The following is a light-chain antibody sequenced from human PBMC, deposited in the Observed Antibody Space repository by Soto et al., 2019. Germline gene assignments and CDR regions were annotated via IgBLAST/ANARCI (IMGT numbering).Light chain of an antibody. CDR2: AAS. V-gene: IGKV1-17*03. J-gene: IGKJ5*01. CDR1: QGISNY. Sequence: DNPVSLSPACICATVRDRVSTTWRASQGISNYLAWFQQKPGKAPKRLIYAASSLQSGVPSRFSGGGSGTEFTLTISSLQPEDFATYYCQQFNSYPITFGQGTRLEIK. CDR3: QQFNSYPIT.